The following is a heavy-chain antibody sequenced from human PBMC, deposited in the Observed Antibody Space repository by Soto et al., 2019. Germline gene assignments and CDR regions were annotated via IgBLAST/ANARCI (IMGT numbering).Heavy chain of an antibody. J-gene: IGHJ4*02. V-gene: IGHV3-49*03. D-gene: IGHD3-10*01. CDR1: GFTFGDYA. CDR3: LAGKPRSFADY. Sequence: GGSLRLSCTASGFTFGDYAMSWFRQAPGKGLEWVGFIRSKAYGGTTEYAASVKGRFTISRDDSKSIAYLQMNSLKTEDTAVYYCLAGKPRSFADYWGQGTLVTVSS. CDR2: IRSKAYGGTT.